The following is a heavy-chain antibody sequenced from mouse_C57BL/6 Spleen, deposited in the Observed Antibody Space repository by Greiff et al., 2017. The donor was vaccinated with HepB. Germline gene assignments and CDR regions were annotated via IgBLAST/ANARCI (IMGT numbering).Heavy chain of an antibody. V-gene: IGHV1-53*01. J-gene: IGHJ3*01. CDR3: ARGRYGNYEFAY. CDR2: INPSNGGT. CDR1: GYTFTSYW. Sequence: QVQLKQPGTELVKPGASVKLSCKASGYTFTSYWMHWVKQRPGQGLEWIGNINPSNGGTNYNEKFKSKATLTVDKSSSTAYMQLSSLTSEDSAVYYCARGRYGNYEFAYWGQGTLVTVSA. D-gene: IGHD2-10*02.